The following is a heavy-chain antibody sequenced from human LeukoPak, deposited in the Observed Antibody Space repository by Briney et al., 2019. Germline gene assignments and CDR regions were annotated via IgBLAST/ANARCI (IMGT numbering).Heavy chain of an antibody. D-gene: IGHD6-13*01. CDR2: FYSWGSI. J-gene: IGHJ4*02. CDR1: GLTLSSKH. Sequence: PGGSLRLSCSASGLTLSSKHMNWVRQAPGKGLEWVSVFYSWGSIYYADSVKGRYTISRENHKNTLYLQLNTLRAEDTAVYYCARGGPAAGRFDCWGQGRLATVS. CDR3: ARGGPAAGRFDC. V-gene: IGHV3-66*01.